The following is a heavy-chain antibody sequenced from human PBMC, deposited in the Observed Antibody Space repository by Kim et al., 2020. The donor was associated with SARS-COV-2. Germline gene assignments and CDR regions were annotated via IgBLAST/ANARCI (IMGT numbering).Heavy chain of an antibody. Sequence: ASVKVSCKASGYSFTTYALHWVRQAPGQRLEWMGWINAGNGNTKYSQKFQGRVTITRDTSANTAYMELSSLRSEDKAVYYCARFGYGDYGWGQGTLVTVS. CDR3: ARFGYGDYG. J-gene: IGHJ4*02. CDR1: GYSFTTYA. CDR2: INAGNGNT. V-gene: IGHV1-3*01. D-gene: IGHD4-17*01.